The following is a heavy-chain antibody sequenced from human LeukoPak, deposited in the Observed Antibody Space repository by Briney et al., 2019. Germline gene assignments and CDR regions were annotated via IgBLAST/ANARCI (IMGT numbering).Heavy chain of an antibody. CDR3: ARNLAVRASDY. CDR2: MNPNSGNT. D-gene: IGHD3-10*01. CDR1: GYTFTSYD. J-gene: IGHJ4*02. Sequence: ASVKVSCKASGYTFTSYDINWVRQATGQGLEWMGWMNPNSGNTGYAQKLQGRVTMTRNTSISTAYMELSSLRSEDTAVYYCARNLAVRASDYWGQGTLVTVSS. V-gene: IGHV1-8*01.